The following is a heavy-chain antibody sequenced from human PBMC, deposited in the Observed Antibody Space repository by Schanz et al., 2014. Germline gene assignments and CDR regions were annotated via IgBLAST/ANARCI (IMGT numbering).Heavy chain of an antibody. CDR1: GFTFSSFG. V-gene: IGHV3-30*02. D-gene: IGHD6-13*01. CDR2: IQNDGSNY. CDR3: AKGLGTRSNNFDY. Sequence: QVQLVESGGGVVQPGGSLRLSCAASGFTFSSFGMHWVRLAPGKGLEWVAFIQNDGSNYYHADSVKGRFTISRDNSKNTLYLQINSLRTEDTAVFYCAKGLGTRSNNFDYWGQGTLVTVSS. J-gene: IGHJ4*02.